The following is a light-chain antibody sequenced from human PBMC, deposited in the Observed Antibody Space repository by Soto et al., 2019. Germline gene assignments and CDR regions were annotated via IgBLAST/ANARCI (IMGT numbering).Light chain of an antibody. CDR1: QGIGDT. Sequence: EVVMGQSPATLSVSPGEGATLSCRASQGIGDTLAWYQQKPGQAPRPLIYGISTRATGVPDRFSGSGSGTDFTLTISRLEPEDFAVYFCQQYGDRPRTFGQGTKVDIK. CDR3: QQYGDRPRT. V-gene: IGKV3D-15*01. CDR2: GIS. J-gene: IGKJ1*01.